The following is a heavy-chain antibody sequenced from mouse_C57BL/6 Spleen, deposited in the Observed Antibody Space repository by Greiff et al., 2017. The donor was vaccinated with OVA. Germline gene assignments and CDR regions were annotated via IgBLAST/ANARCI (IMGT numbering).Heavy chain of an antibody. J-gene: IGHJ2*01. CDR3: ARRFGYYGSSLDY. CDR2: IDPSDSYT. V-gene: IGHV1-50*01. CDR1: GYTFTSYW. D-gene: IGHD1-1*01. Sequence: QVQLQQPGAELVKPGASVKLSCKASGYTFTSYWMQWVKQRPGQGLEWIGEIDPSDSYTNYNQKFKGKATLTVDTSSSTAYMQLSSLTSEDSAVYYCARRFGYYGSSLDYWGQGTTLTVSS.